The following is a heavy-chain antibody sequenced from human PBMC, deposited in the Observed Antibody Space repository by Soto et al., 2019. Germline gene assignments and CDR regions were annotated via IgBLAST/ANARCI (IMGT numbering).Heavy chain of an antibody. Sequence: SETLSLTCAVSGGSISSSNWWSWVRQPPGKGLEWIGEIYHSGSTNYNPSLKSRVTISVDKSKNQFSLKLSSVTAADTAVYYCARDVSEADIVATQDGSGDYWGQGTLVTVSS. CDR2: IYHSGST. CDR3: ARDVSEADIVATQDGSGDY. CDR1: GGSISSSNW. V-gene: IGHV4-4*02. D-gene: IGHD5-12*01. J-gene: IGHJ4*02.